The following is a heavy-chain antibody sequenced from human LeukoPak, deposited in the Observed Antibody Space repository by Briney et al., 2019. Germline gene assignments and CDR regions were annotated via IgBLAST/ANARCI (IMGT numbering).Heavy chain of an antibody. V-gene: IGHV4-31*01. Sequence: SETLSLTCTVSGDSISSGDYRWCWVRQHPEKGLEWIGCIYSGGGTHYNPSPKSPFTMSVDTSKNQFSLDLTSVTAADAAMYFCARERAGAGAHFDSWGQGTLISVSS. D-gene: IGHD3-10*01. CDR2: IYSGGGT. J-gene: IGHJ4*02. CDR3: ARERAGAGAHFDS. CDR1: GDSISSGDYR.